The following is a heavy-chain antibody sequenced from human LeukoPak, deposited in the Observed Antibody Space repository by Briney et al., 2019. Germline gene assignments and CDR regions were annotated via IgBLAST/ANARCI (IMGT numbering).Heavy chain of an antibody. J-gene: IGHJ4*02. CDR3: ARATLRYFDWLTVDY. CDR1: GYTFTGSY. D-gene: IGHD3-9*01. Sequence: ASVKVSCKASGYTFTGSYLHWVRQAPGQGLEWMGWLNPNSGDTKDALKFQGRVTMTRDTSISTAYMELSRLRSDDTAVYYCARATLRYFDWLTVDYWGQGTLVTVSS. CDR2: LNPNSGDT. V-gene: IGHV1-2*02.